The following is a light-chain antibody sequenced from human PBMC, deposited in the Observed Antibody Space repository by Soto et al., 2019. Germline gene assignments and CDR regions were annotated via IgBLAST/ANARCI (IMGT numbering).Light chain of an antibody. V-gene: IGLV1-51*01. CDR2: DND. Sequence: QSVLTQPPSVSAAPGQKVTISCSGSSSNIGNNYVFCYQQLPGTAPKLLIYDNDKRPSGIPDRFSGSKSGTSATLGITGLQTGDEADYYCATWDRSLRVGVFGGGTKLTVL. CDR3: ATWDRSLRVGV. J-gene: IGLJ2*01. CDR1: SSNIGNNY.